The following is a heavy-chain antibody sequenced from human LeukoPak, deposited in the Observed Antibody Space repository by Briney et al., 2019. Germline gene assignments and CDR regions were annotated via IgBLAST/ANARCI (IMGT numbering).Heavy chain of an antibody. CDR1: GGTFSSYA. Sequence: SVKVSCKASGGTFSSYAISWVRQAPGQGLEWMGGIIPIFGTANYAQKFQGRVTITADESTSTAYMELSRLRSDDTAVYYCARGDDSDAFDIWGQGTMVTVSS. D-gene: IGHD5-24*01. CDR2: IIPIFGTA. CDR3: ARGDDSDAFDI. J-gene: IGHJ3*02. V-gene: IGHV1-69*13.